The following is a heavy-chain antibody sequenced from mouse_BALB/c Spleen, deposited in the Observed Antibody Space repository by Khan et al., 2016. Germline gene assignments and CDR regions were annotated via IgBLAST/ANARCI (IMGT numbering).Heavy chain of an antibody. CDR1: GFTFSSYG. J-gene: IGHJ3*01. CDR2: ISSGGSYT. Sequence: EVELVESGGDLVKPGGSLKLSCAASGFTFSSYGMSWVRQTPDKRLEWVATISSGGSYTYYPDSVKGRFTISRDNAKNTLYLQMSSLKSEDTAMYYCARSPLYYDYYGGFAYWGQGTLVTVSA. V-gene: IGHV5-6*01. CDR3: ARSPLYYDYYGGFAY. D-gene: IGHD2-4*01.